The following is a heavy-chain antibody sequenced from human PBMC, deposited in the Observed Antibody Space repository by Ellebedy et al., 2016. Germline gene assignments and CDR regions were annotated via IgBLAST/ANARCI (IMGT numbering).Heavy chain of an antibody. CDR1: GYSFTSYW. CDR2: IYPGDSDT. Sequence: GESLKISXKGSGYSFTSYWIGWVRQMPGKGLEWMGIIYPGDSDTRYSPSFQGQVTISADKSISTAYLQWSSLKASDTAMYYCASPSLPAADAFDIWGQGTMVTVSS. J-gene: IGHJ3*02. V-gene: IGHV5-51*01. D-gene: IGHD2-2*01. CDR3: ASPSLPAADAFDI.